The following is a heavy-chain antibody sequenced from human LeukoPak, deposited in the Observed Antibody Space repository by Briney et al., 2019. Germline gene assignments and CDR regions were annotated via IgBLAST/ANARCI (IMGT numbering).Heavy chain of an antibody. J-gene: IGHJ3*02. CDR1: GFTFSSYA. V-gene: IGHV3-64*01. Sequence: GGSLRLSCAASGFTFSSYAMHWVRQAPGKGLEYVSAISSNGGSTYYANSVKGRFTISRDNSKNTLYLQMGSLRAEDTAVYYCARDPLGATPSGDSFEIWGQGTVVTVSS. D-gene: IGHD1-26*01. CDR3: ARDPLGATPSGDSFEI. CDR2: ISSNGGST.